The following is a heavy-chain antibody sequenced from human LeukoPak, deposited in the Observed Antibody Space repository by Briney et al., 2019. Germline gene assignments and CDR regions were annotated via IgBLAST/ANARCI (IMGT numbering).Heavy chain of an antibody. CDR3: ARLLVPAAILPRGYMAV. CDR2: ISGSGGST. CDR1: GFTFSTYA. Sequence: GGSLRLSCAASGFTFSTYAMTWVRQAPGKGLEWVSGISGSGGSTYYADSVKGRFTISRDNSKSTLYLQMNSLRAEDTAVYYCARLLVPAAILPRGYMAVWGKGTTVTVSS. D-gene: IGHD2-2*02. V-gene: IGHV3-23*01. J-gene: IGHJ6*03.